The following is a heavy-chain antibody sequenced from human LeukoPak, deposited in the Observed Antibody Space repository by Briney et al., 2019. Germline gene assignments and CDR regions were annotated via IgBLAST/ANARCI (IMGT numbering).Heavy chain of an antibody. CDR3: VRDPWGGYFDY. CDR1: GFTFSSYE. V-gene: IGHV3-48*03. CDR2: ISSSGSTI. D-gene: IGHD3-16*01. Sequence: PGGSLRLSCVASGFTFSSYEMNWVRQAPGKGLERVSYISSSGSTIYYADSVKGRFTISRDNAKNSLYLQMDSLRAEDTAVYYCVRDPWGGYFDYWGQGTLVTVSS. J-gene: IGHJ4*02.